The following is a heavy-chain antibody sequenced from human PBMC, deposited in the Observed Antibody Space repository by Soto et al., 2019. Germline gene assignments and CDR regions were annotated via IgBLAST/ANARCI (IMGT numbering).Heavy chain of an antibody. D-gene: IGHD4-4*01. Sequence: EVQLLESGGGLVQPGGSLRLSCAGSGFPFNNYAINWVRQGPGKGLEWVAASTGPGGSTYNEDSVKGRFTVSRDNSKKTLYLQLDGLRAEDTAVYYCGKGHSDYQGDYNYYGMDIWGQGTTVTVSS. V-gene: IGHV3-23*01. J-gene: IGHJ6*02. CDR1: GFPFNNYA. CDR2: STGPGGST. CDR3: GKGHSDYQGDYNYYGMDI.